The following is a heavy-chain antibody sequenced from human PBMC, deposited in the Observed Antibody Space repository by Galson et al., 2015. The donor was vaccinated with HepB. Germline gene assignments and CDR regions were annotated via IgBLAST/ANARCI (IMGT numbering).Heavy chain of an antibody. CDR2: TYYRSKWYH. CDR1: GDSVSSDRAA. V-gene: IGHV6-1*01. J-gene: IGHJ5*02. Sequence: CAISGDSVSSDRAAWNWIRQSPSRGLEWLGRTYYRSKWYHDYAVSVQSRIAINPDTSKNQFSLQLDSVTPEDTAVYYCARDVRYSISSGFVPWGQGTLVTVSS. CDR3: ARDVRYSISSGFVP. D-gene: IGHD6-6*01.